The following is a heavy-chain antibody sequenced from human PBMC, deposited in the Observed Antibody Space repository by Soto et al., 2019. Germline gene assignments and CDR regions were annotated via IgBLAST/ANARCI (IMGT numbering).Heavy chain of an antibody. V-gene: IGHV3-7*05. CDR3: ARYQLPYPHYFDY. CDR2: INQDGSEK. J-gene: IGHJ4*02. D-gene: IGHD1-26*01. Sequence: GGSLRLSCAASGFTFSSYWMSWVRQAPGKGLEWVANINQDGSEKYYVDSVKGRFTISRDNAKSSLYLQLNTLRAEDTAVYYCARYQLPYPHYFDYWGQGGLVTVSS. CDR1: GFTFSSYW.